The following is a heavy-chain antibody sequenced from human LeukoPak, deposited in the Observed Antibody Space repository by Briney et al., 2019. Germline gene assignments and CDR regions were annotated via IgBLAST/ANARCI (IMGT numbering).Heavy chain of an antibody. Sequence: ASVKVSCKSSGYTLSVLPIHWVRQAPGKGLECMAGYEPEDGETFYTQEFQGRVTMTEDISTDTAYMELSSLRSDDTAMYYCATRTVPTAIHSAFDIWGQGTMVTVSS. J-gene: IGHJ3*02. V-gene: IGHV1-24*01. D-gene: IGHD2-2*02. CDR2: YEPEDGET. CDR1: GYTLSVLP. CDR3: ATRTVPTAIHSAFDI.